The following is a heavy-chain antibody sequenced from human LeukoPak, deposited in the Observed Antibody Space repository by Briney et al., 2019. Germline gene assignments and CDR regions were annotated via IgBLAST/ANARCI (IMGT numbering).Heavy chain of an antibody. CDR3: AKTYLSGSIYGMDV. V-gene: IGHV3-30-3*02. CDR1: GFTFSSYA. Sequence: GGSLRLSCAASGFTFSSYAIHWVRQAPGKGLEWVAVISYDGSSKYYADSVKGRFTISRDNSKNTLYLQMNSLRPEDAAEYYCAKTYLSGSIYGMDVWGQGTTVTVSS. D-gene: IGHD3-9*01. J-gene: IGHJ6*02. CDR2: ISYDGSSK.